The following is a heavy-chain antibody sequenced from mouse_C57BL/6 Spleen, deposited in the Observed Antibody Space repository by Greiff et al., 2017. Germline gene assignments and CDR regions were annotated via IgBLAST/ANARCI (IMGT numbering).Heavy chain of an antibody. J-gene: IGHJ4*01. CDR3: ATKRAEYYAMDY. D-gene: IGHD3-3*01. Sequence: VQLQQPGAELVKPGASVKVSCKASGYNFTSYWMHWVKQRPGKGLEWIGRIHPSDSDTNYNQKIKGKATLTVDKASSTAYMQLSSLTSEYATVYYCATKRAEYYAMDYWDQGTSVTVSS. CDR2: IHPSDSDT. V-gene: IGHV1-74*01. CDR1: GYNFTSYW.